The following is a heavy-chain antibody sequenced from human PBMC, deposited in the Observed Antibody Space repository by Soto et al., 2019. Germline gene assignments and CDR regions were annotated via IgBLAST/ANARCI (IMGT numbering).Heavy chain of an antibody. CDR3: ARMGGAARPLDY. CDR2: INPNSGGT. Sequence: ASVKVSCKASGYTFTGYYMHWVRQAPGQGLEWMGWINPNSGGTNYAQKFQGRVTITRDTSASTAYMELSSLRSEDTAVYYCARMGGAARPLDYWGQGTLVTVSS. J-gene: IGHJ4*02. V-gene: IGHV1-2*02. CDR1: GYTFTGYY. D-gene: IGHD6-6*01.